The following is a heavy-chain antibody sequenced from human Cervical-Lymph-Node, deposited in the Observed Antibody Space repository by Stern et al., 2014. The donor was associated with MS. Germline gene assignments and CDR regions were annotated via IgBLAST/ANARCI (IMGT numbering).Heavy chain of an antibody. D-gene: IGHD6-13*01. CDR2: IMRSSSYI. V-gene: IGHV3-21*01. J-gene: IGHJ4*02. Sequence: EVQLVESGGGLVKPGGSLRLSCAASGFTFSSYTMNWVRQAPGKGLEWVSSIMRSSSYIYYADSVKGRFTISRDNAKNSLYLQMNSLRAEDTAVYYCARDSSSWYSADYWGQGTLVTVSS. CDR1: GFTFSSYT. CDR3: ARDSSSWYSADY.